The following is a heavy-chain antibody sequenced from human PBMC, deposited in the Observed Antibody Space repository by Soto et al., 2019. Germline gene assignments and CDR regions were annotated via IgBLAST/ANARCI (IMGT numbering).Heavy chain of an antibody. Sequence: QVQLVQSGAEVKKPGASVKVSCKASGYTFTSYGISWVRQAPGQGPEWMGWISDYNGNTNYAQKLQGRVTMTTATSTNTAYMELRSLRSDDTAVYYCARDGGGYSYGTIDYWGQGTLVTVSS. D-gene: IGHD5-18*01. CDR2: ISDYNGNT. J-gene: IGHJ4*02. CDR1: GYTFTSYG. V-gene: IGHV1-18*01. CDR3: ARDGGGYSYGTIDY.